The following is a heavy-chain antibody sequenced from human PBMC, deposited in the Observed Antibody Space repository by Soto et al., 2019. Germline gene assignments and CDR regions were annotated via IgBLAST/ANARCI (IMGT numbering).Heavy chain of an antibody. CDR2: INHSGST. Sequence: ETLSLISDVDGGCLSGYYWSWIRQPPGKGLEWIGEINHSGSTNYNPSLKSRVTISVDTSKNQFSLKLSSVTAADTAVYYCERLTTSIAAHSGEEYWGQGTLVTVSS. J-gene: IGHJ4*02. CDR3: ERLTTSIAAHSGEEY. D-gene: IGHD6-6*01. CDR1: GGCLSGYY. V-gene: IGHV4-34*01.